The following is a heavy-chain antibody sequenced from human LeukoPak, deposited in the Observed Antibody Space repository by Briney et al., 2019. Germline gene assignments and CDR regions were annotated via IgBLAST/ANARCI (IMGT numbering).Heavy chain of an antibody. D-gene: IGHD3-3*01. CDR1: GGSFSGYY. CDR2: INHSGST. J-gene: IGHJ5*02. Sequence: SETLSLTCAVYGGSFSGYYWSWIRQPPGKGLEWIGEINHSGSTNYNPSLKSRVTISVDTSKNQFSLKLSSVTAADTAVYYCARVGAYYDFWSSSKRWFDPWGQGTLVTVSS. CDR3: ARVGAYYDFWSSSKRWFDP. V-gene: IGHV4-34*01.